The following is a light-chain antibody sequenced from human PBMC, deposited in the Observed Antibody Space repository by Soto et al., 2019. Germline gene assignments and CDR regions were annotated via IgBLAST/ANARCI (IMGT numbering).Light chain of an antibody. CDR1: QGISNY. Sequence: DIQMTQSPSSLSASVGDRVTITCRASQGISNYLAWYQQKPGKVPKLLIYAASTLQSGVPSRFIGSGSGTDFTLNISSRQPEDVATYYCQKDNSAPRTFGQGTKVEIK. V-gene: IGKV1-27*01. CDR3: QKDNSAPRT. J-gene: IGKJ1*01. CDR2: AAS.